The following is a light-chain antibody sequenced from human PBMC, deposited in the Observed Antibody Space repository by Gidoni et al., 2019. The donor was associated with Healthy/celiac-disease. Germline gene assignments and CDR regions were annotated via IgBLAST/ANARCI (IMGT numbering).Light chain of an antibody. J-gene: IGKJ5*01. CDR1: QSVSSY. CDR2: DAS. Sequence: EIVLTQSPATLSLSPGERATLSCRASQSVSSYLAWYQQKPGQAPRPLIYDASNRATGIPARLSGSGSGTDFTLTISSLEPEDFAVYYCQQRSNWPPEITFGQGTRLEIK. V-gene: IGKV3-11*01. CDR3: QQRSNWPPEIT.